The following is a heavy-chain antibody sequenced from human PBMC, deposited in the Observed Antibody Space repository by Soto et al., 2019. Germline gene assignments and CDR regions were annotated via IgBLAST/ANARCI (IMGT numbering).Heavy chain of an antibody. CDR2: IIPIFDTA. Sequence: QVQLVQSGAEVKKPGASVKISCKASGGTFSSYAISWVRQAPGQGLEWMGGIIPIFDTANYAQKFQGRVTIPAGESTSTAYMELSSLRSEDTAVYYCAREGSSGSHIGYWGQGTLVTVSS. J-gene: IGHJ4*02. D-gene: IGHD3-22*01. V-gene: IGHV1-69*01. CDR1: GGTFSSYA. CDR3: AREGSSGSHIGY.